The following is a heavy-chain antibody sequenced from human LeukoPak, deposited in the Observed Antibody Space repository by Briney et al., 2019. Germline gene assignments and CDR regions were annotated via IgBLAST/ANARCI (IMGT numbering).Heavy chain of an antibody. V-gene: IGHV3-23*01. D-gene: IGHD3-10*01. J-gene: IGHJ4*02. CDR2: IGGSDGST. Sequence: GGSLRLSCVASGFTFNNYYMTWVCQAPGKGLEWVSTIGGSDGSTYYADSVKGRFTISRDNAKNTQSLQMSSLRTEDTAIYYCVKDRYVARGDYLDFWGQGTLVTVSS. CDR1: GFTFNNYY. CDR3: VKDRYVARGDYLDF.